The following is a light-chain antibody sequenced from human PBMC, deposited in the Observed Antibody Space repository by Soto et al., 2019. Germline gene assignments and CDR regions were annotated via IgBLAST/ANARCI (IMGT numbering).Light chain of an antibody. CDR2: AAS. V-gene: IGKV3D-15*01. J-gene: IGKJ5*01. Sequence: DIVMTQSPATVSVSPEDRAALSCGASRGVGSHVAWYQHKPGQAPRLLIFAASTRATGIPARFSGSGSGTEFTLTISNLQSEDFAVYFCQQYHNGPPITVGQGTRLEIK. CDR3: QQYHNGPPIT. CDR1: RGVGSH.